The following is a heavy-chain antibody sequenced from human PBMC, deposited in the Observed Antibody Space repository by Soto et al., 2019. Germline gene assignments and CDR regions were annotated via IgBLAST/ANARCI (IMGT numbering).Heavy chain of an antibody. CDR2: IYYTGRT. J-gene: IGHJ4*02. CDR3: ARIEMASIK. V-gene: IGHV4-31*03. Sequence: SETLSLTCSVSGASIRSGGCYWRWLRQSPGKGLERIGHIYYTGRTFYSPSLKSRLTISLDAYKNQFSLDLRSVTAADTAMCYGARIEMASIKWGRGTLVTVS. CDR1: GASIRSGGCY.